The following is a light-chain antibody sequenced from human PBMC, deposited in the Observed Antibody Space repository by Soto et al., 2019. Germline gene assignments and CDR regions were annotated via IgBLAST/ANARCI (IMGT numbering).Light chain of an antibody. CDR1: SSDVGSYNY. CDR2: DVS. CDR3: SSYTSRSTLGV. J-gene: IGLJ2*01. V-gene: IGLV2-14*03. Sequence: QSALTQPASVSGSPGQSITISCTGTSSDVGSYNYVSWYQQHPGKAPKLIISDVSNRPSGVSNRFSGSKSGNTASLTISGLQAEDEADYYCSSYTSRSTLGVFGGGTKVTVL.